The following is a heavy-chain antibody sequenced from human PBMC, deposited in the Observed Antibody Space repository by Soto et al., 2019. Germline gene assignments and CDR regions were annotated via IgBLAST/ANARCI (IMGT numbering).Heavy chain of an antibody. V-gene: IGHV3-23*01. CDR3: AKDGWKSYYDISGYRYAMDV. J-gene: IGHJ6*02. Sequence: EVQLLESGGHLVQPGGSLGLSCAASGFTFSSYAMSWVRQAPGKGLEWVSAVSSGVGGATYYADSVKGRFTISRDNSKNTLYLKMNSLRAEDTAVYYCAKDGWKSYYDISGYRYAMDVWGQGTTVTVSS. CDR1: GFTFSSYA. CDR2: SSGVGGAT. D-gene: IGHD3-22*01.